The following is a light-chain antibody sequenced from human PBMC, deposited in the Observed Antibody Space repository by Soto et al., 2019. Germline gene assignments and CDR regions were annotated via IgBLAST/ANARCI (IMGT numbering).Light chain of an antibody. J-gene: IGKJ2*01. CDR1: QSVGDN. Sequence: EVVMTQSPATLSVSPGERVILSCRSSQSVGDNLAWLQQKPGQGPRLLIYGASTRATGIPARFSGSGSETEFTLTISSLRSEDSATYYCLQHDSFPYTFGQGTRLEI. V-gene: IGKV3-15*01. CDR3: LQHDSFPYT. CDR2: GAS.